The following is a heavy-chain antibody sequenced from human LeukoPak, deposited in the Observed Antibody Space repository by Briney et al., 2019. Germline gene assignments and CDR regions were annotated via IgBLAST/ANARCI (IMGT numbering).Heavy chain of an antibody. CDR3: ARHQYYYDSSGYYYRAFDI. J-gene: IGHJ3*02. V-gene: IGHV1-69*05. CDR1: GGTFSSYA. Sequence: SVKVSCKASGGTFSSYAISWVRQAPGQGLEWMGRIIPIFGTANYAQKFQGRVTITTDESTSTAYMELSSLRSEDTAVYYCARHQYYYDSSGYYYRAFDIWGQGTMVTVSS. CDR2: IIPIFGTA. D-gene: IGHD3-22*01.